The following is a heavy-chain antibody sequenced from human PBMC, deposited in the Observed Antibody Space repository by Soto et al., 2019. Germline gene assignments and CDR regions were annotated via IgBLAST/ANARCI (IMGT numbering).Heavy chain of an antibody. D-gene: IGHD4-17*01. CDR2: ISGSGGST. CDR1: GFTFSSYA. CDR3: AKGELTTVTTGYYYYMDV. V-gene: IGHV3-23*01. J-gene: IGHJ6*03. Sequence: DVQLLESGGGLVQPGGSLRLSCAASGFTFSSYAMSWVRQAPGKGLEWVSAISGSGGSTYYADSVKGRFTISRDNSKNTLYLQMNSLRAEDTAVYYCAKGELTTVTTGYYYYMDVWGKGTTVTVSS.